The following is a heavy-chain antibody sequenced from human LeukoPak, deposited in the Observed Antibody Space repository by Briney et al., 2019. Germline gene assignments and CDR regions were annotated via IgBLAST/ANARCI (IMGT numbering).Heavy chain of an antibody. V-gene: IGHV3-7*01. Sequence: GGSLRLSCAASGFTFSSYWMSWVRQAPGKGLEWVANIKQDGSEKYYVDSVKGRFTISRDNAKNSLYLQMNSLSAEDTAVYYCASDRDYYDSSGYLFDYWSQETLVTVSS. D-gene: IGHD3-22*01. CDR2: IKQDGSEK. J-gene: IGHJ4*02. CDR3: ASDRDYYDSSGYLFDY. CDR1: GFTFSSYW.